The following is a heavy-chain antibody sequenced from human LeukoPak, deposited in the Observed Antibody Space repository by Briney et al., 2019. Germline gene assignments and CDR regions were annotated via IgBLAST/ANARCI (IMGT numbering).Heavy chain of an antibody. J-gene: IGHJ5*02. CDR2: INHSGST. D-gene: IGHD6-13*01. Sequence: PSETLSLTCAVYGGSFSNYYWTWIRQPPGKVLEWIGEINHSGSTNYSPSLKSRVTISVDTSKHQFSLKLSSVTAADTAVYYCARVRAAAGWNWFDPWGPGTLVTVSS. CDR3: ARVRAAAGWNWFDP. CDR1: GGSFSNYY. V-gene: IGHV4-34*01.